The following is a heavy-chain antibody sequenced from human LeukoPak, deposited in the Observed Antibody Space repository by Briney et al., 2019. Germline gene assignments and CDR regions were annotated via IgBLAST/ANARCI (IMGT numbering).Heavy chain of an antibody. D-gene: IGHD3-22*01. CDR1: GFTFSSFA. CDR2: ISGSGSST. CDR3: AKDQVRDYYDSIPSYYFDY. J-gene: IGHJ4*02. V-gene: IGHV3-23*01. Sequence: GGSLRLSCAASGFTFSSFAMSWVRQAPGKGLQWVSAISGSGSSTYYADSVKGRFTMSRDNAKNALYLQMNSLRAEDTAVYYCAKDQVRDYYDSIPSYYFDYWGQGTLVTVSS.